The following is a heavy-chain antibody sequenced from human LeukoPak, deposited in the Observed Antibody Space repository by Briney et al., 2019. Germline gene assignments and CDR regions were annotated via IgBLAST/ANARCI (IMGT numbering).Heavy chain of an antibody. V-gene: IGHV4-4*07. CDR2: VYTSGSP. CDR1: GGSTSSYY. CDR3: ARGAVSGDFDY. J-gene: IGHJ4*02. D-gene: IGHD6-19*01. Sequence: SETLSLTCTLSGGSTSSYYWSWIRQPAGKGLEWIGRVYTSGSPNYSPSLKSRLTMSVDTSRNQFSLKLSSVTAADTAVYYCARGAVSGDFDYWGQGTLVTVSS.